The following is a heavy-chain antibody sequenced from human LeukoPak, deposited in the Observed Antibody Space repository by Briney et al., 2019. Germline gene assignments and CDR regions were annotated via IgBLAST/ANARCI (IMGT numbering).Heavy chain of an antibody. D-gene: IGHD4-23*01. CDR3: ARDPLAYGGNSGSYY. CDR1: GFTFSSYS. CDR2: ISSSSSSYI. Sequence: GGSLRLSCAASGFTFSSYSMNWVRQAPGKGLEWVSSISSSSSSYISYADSVKGRFTISRDNAKNSLYLQMNGLRAEDTAVYYCARDPLAYGGNSGSYYWGQGTLVTVSS. J-gene: IGHJ4*02. V-gene: IGHV3-21*06.